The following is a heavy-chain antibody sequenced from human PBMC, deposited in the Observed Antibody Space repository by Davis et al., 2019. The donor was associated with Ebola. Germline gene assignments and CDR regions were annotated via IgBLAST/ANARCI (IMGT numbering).Heavy chain of an antibody. CDR3: ARDRGRNGGYDY. D-gene: IGHD5-24*01. J-gene: IGHJ4*02. Sequence: SETLSLTCAVYGGVFSGYYWSWIRQPPGKGLEWIGYIYYSGSTSYNPSLKSRVTLSVDTSRNQFFLKLNSVTAADTAIYYCARDRGRNGGYDYWGQGTLLTVSS. CDR2: IYYSGST. V-gene: IGHV4-59*01. CDR1: GGVFSGYY.